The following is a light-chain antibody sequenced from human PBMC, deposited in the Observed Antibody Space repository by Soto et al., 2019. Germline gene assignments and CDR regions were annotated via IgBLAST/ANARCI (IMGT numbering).Light chain of an antibody. CDR2: DAS. J-gene: IGKJ1*01. V-gene: IGKV1-5*01. CDR3: QQYNSYWTWT. Sequence: DIQLTQSPSIPSASVGDRVTITCRASQSISSWLAWYQQKPGKAPKLLIYDASSLESGVPSRFSGSGSGTEFTLTISSLQPDDFATYYCQQYNSYWTWTFGQGTKVDIK. CDR1: QSISSW.